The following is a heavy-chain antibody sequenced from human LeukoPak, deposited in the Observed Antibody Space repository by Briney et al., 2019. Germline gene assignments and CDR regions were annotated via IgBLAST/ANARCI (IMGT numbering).Heavy chain of an antibody. CDR2: ISSSGRTM. D-gene: IGHD3-10*02. V-gene: IGHV3-48*03. Sequence: PGGSLRLSCAPSGFIFSSYEMSSVRQAPGKGLEWVSYISSSGRTMYYAHSVKGRFTVSRDNAKNSLYLQMNSLRAEDTAVYYCAELSITMIGGVWGKGTTVTISS. CDR3: AELSITMIGGV. J-gene: IGHJ6*04. CDR1: GFIFSSYE.